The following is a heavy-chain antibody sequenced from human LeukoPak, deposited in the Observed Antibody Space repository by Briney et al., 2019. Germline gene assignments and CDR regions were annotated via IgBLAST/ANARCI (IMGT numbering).Heavy chain of an antibody. Sequence: SETLSLTCAVSGDSISSYYWSWIRQPAGKGLEWIGRIYTSGSTNYNPSLKSRVTIPVDKSKNQFSLKLSSVTAADTAVYYCARDRTTVTTYYSYSYMDVWGKGTTVTVSS. CDR1: GDSISSYY. CDR3: ARDRTTVTTYYSYSYMDV. J-gene: IGHJ6*03. CDR2: IYTSGST. V-gene: IGHV4-4*07. D-gene: IGHD4-17*01.